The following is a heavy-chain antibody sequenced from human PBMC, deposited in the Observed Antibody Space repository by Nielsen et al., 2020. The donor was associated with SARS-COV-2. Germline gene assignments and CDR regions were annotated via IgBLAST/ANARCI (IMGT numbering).Heavy chain of an antibody. Sequence: APVKVSCKASGYSFTNNYVHWVRQAPGQGLEWVGIITPIGATTTYARKFQGRVTMTRDTSTSTFYMELSSLRSTDTAVYYCAREWDDYESSAYDLWGQGTPVTVSS. CDR3: AREWDDYESSAYDL. CDR1: GYSFTNNY. CDR2: ITPIGATT. J-gene: IGHJ4*02. D-gene: IGHD3-22*01. V-gene: IGHV1-46*01.